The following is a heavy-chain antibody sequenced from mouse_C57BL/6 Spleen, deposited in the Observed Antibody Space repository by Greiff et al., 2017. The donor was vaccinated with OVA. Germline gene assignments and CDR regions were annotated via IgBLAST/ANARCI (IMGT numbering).Heavy chain of an antibody. CDR2: ISYDGSN. CDR1: GYSITSGYY. D-gene: IGHD3-2*02. CDR3: ARGIRGYYFDY. J-gene: IGHJ2*01. V-gene: IGHV3-6*01. Sequence: DVQLQESGPGLVKPSQSLSLTCSVTGYSITSGYYWNWIRQFPGNKLEWMGYISYDGSNNYNPSLKNRISITRDTSKNQFFLKLNSVTTEDTATYYCARGIRGYYFDYWGQGTTLTVSS.